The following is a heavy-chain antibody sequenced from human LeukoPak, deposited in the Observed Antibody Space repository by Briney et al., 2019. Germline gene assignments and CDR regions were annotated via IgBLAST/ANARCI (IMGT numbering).Heavy chain of an antibody. CDR3: AKGSRLNMDV. CDR2: TGGSGSST. Sequence: GGSLRLSCAASGFTFSTYAMSWVRQAPGKGLEWVSATGGSGSSTYYADSVKGRFTISRDNSKNTLYLQMNSQRAEDTAVYYCAKGSRLNMDVWGKGTTVTVSS. J-gene: IGHJ6*03. CDR1: GFTFSTYA. V-gene: IGHV3-23*01.